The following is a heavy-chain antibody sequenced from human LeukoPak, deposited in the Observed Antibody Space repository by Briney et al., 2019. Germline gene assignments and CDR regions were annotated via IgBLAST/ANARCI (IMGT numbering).Heavy chain of an antibody. CDR2: IYYTGNT. D-gene: IGHD6-19*01. CDR1: GGSISSSSYY. J-gene: IGHJ4*02. V-gene: IGHV4-39*01. Sequence: PSETLSLTCSVSGGSISSSSYYWGWTRQPPGKGLEWIGSIYYTGNTNYNPSLKSRVTISVDTSKNQFSLKLSSVTAADTAVYYCASRPSSSGYRGDYWGQGTLVTVSS. CDR3: ASRPSSSGYRGDY.